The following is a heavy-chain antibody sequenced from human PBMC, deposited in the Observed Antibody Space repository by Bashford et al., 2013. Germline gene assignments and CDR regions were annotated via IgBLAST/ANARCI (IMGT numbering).Heavy chain of an antibody. CDR2: IYYSGST. Sequence: SETLSLTCTVSGGSISSSSYYWGWIRQPPGKGLEWIGSIYYSGSTYYNPSLKSRVTISVDTSKNQFSLKLSSVTAADTAVYYCARFSVYGAEGEYYFDYWGQGTLVTVSS. CDR3: ARFSVYGAEGEYYFDY. V-gene: IGHV4-39*01. J-gene: IGHJ4*02. D-gene: IGHD1-14*01. CDR1: GGSISSSSYY.